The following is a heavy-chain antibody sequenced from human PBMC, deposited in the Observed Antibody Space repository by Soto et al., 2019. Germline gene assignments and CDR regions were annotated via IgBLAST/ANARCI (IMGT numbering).Heavy chain of an antibody. D-gene: IGHD5-18*01. CDR1: GFTFSSYG. CDR2: IWYDGSNK. J-gene: IGHJ4*02. Sequence: QVQLVESGGGVVQPGRSLRLSCAASGFTFSSYGMHWVRQAPGKGLEWVAVIWYDGSNKYYADSVKGRFTISRDNSKNTLYLQMNSLRAEDTAVYYCARDVETAMVFDYWGQGTLVTVSS. V-gene: IGHV3-33*01. CDR3: ARDVETAMVFDY.